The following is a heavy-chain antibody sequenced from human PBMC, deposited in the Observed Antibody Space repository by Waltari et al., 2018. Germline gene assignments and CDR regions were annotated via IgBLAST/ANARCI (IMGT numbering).Heavy chain of an antibody. J-gene: IGHJ4*02. D-gene: IGHD2-2*01. CDR1: GFSFSNYA. CDR2: ISYDGT. V-gene: IGHV3-30*04. Sequence: QVQLVESGGGVVQPGRSLRLSCAASGFSFSNYAMHWVRQAPGKGLEWEAIISYDGTYSDSVKGRFTISRDNSKNTLYLQMDSLRGEDTAVYFCARAVEYQVLYHGHYFDYWGQGTLVTVSS. CDR3: ARAVEYQVLYHGHYFDY.